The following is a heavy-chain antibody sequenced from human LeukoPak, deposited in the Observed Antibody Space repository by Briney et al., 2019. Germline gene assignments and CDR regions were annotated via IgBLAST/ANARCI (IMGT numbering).Heavy chain of an antibody. CDR3: VRSVDY. CDR1: GCTFSCYW. V-gene: IGHV3-74*01. J-gene: IGHJ4*02. CDR2: FNRDWSST. Sequence: GGSLRLSCAASGCTFSCYWMHWVRRAPGKGLVWVSRFNRDWSSTNYAASVKGRFTIPRDNAKNTLYLQMNSLRAEDTAVYYCVRSVDYWGQGTLVIVS.